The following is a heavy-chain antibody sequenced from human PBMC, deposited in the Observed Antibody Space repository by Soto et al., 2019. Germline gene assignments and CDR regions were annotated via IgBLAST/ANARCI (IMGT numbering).Heavy chain of an antibody. V-gene: IGHV1-69*13. Sequence: SVKVSCKASGGTFSSYAISWVRQAPGQGLEWMGGIIPIFGTANYAQKFQGRVTITADESTSTAYMELSSLRSEDTAVYYCARVVPNCSSTSCYLFSYYYYYMDVWGKGTTVTVSS. CDR2: IIPIFGTA. CDR3: ARVVPNCSSTSCYLFSYYYYYMDV. J-gene: IGHJ6*03. CDR1: GGTFSSYA. D-gene: IGHD2-2*01.